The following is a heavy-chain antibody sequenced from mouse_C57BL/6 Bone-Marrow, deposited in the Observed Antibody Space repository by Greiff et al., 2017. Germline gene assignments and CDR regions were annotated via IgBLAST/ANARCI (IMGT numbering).Heavy chain of an antibody. Sequence: VKLMESGAELARPGASVKLSCKASGYNFTSYGISWVKPRTGQGLEWIGEIYPRSGNTYYNEKFKGKATLTADKSSSTAYRELRSLTSEDSAVYFCARPIYYYYEGWFAYWGQGTLVTVSA. J-gene: IGHJ3*01. CDR2: IYPRSGNT. CDR1: GYNFTSYG. CDR3: ARPIYYYYEGWFAY. V-gene: IGHV1-81*01. D-gene: IGHD2-4*01.